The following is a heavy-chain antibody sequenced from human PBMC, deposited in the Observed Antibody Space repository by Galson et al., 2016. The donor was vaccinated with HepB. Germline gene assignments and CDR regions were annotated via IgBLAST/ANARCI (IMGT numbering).Heavy chain of an antibody. CDR1: GVIFSRYA. CDR2: ISYDGNYK. D-gene: IGHD2-15*01. V-gene: IGHV3-30*18. J-gene: IGHJ6*02. CDR3: AKDLRGSFYAMDV. Sequence: SLRLSCAASGVIFSRYAMHWVRQAPGKGLEWMAIISYDGNYKYYADSVKGRFTISRDNSKNMVYLQMNRLRGEDTAVYSCAKDLRGSFYAMDVWGQGATVTVSS.